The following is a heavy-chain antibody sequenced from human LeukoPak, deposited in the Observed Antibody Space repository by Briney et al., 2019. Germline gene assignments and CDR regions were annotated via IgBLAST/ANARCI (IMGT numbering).Heavy chain of an antibody. V-gene: IGHV4-34*01. CDR2: INHSGST. CDR1: GGSFSGYY. CDR3: ARGPTGSGLRSRVYYYYGMDV. Sequence: SSETLSLTCAVYGGSFSGYYWSWIRQPPGKGLEWIGEINHSGSTNYNPSLKSRVTISVDTSKNQFSLKLSSVTAADTAVHYCARGPTGSGLRSRVYYYYGMDVWGQGTTVTVSS. D-gene: IGHD3-10*01. J-gene: IGHJ6*02.